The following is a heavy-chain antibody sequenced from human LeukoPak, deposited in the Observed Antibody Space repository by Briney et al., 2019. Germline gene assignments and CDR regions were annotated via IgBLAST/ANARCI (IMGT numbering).Heavy chain of an antibody. CDR1: GFTFSSYA. J-gene: IGHJ5*02. V-gene: IGHV3-64*01. D-gene: IGHD6-19*01. Sequence: GGSLRLSRAASGFTFSSYAMHWVRQAPGKGLEYVSAVSSNGGSTYYANSVKGRFTISRDNSKNTLYLQMGSLRAEDMAVYYCARGSSGWYEGNWFDPWGQGTLVTVSS. CDR2: VSSNGGST. CDR3: ARGSSGWYEGNWFDP.